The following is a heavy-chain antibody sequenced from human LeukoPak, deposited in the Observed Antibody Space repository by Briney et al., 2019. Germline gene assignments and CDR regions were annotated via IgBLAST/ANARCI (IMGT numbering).Heavy chain of an antibody. CDR1: GGTFSSYA. V-gene: IGHV1-69*05. CDR2: IIPIFGTA. Sequence: ASVKVSCKASGGTFSSYAISWVRQAPGQGLAWMGRIIPIFGTANYAQKFQGRVTITTDESTSTAYMELSSLRSEDTAVYYCARDGGGYFDYWGQGTLVTVSS. J-gene: IGHJ4*02. CDR3: ARDGGGYFDY. D-gene: IGHD3-16*01.